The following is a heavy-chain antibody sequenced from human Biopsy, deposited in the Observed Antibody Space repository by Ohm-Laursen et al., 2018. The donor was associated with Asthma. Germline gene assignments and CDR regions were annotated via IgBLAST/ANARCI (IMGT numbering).Heavy chain of an antibody. CDR3: ARTFHFWSPYHAEHYQL. D-gene: IGHD3-3*02. Sequence: GSLRLSCTASGFTFSSYSMNWVRQVPGKGLEWVANIKHDGSEKNHVDSLKGRFTISGDNAKNSLYLQMNSLRAEDTAVYYCARTFHFWSPYHAEHYQLWGQGTLVTVSS. CDR2: IKHDGSEK. J-gene: IGHJ1*01. CDR1: GFTFSSYS. V-gene: IGHV3-7*01.